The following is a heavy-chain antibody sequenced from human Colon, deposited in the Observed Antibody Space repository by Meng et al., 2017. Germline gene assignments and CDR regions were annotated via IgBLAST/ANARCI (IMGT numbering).Heavy chain of an antibody. Sequence: QVQLKGPGPGLVRPSETLSLTRTVFGRPVSSGSYYWRWIRQPPGKGLEWIAYIYYTGSTNYNPSLKSRVTISVDTSKKQFYLKLSSVTAADTALYYCARGHLDYWGQGTLVTVSS. CDR1: GRPVSSGSYY. CDR3: ARGHLDY. V-gene: IGHV4-61*01. CDR2: IYYTGST. J-gene: IGHJ4*02.